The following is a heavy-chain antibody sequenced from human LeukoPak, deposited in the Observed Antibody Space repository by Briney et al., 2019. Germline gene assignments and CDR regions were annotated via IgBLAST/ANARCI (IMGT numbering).Heavy chain of an antibody. Sequence: GGSLRLSCAASGFTFSTYGMHWVRQAPGKGLEWVSFIRYDGSNKYYADSVKGRFTISRDNSKNTLYLQMNSLRAEDTAVYYCAKINTGYDNFDYWGQGTLATVSS. CDR1: GFTFSTYG. D-gene: IGHD5-12*01. J-gene: IGHJ4*02. CDR2: IRYDGSNK. CDR3: AKINTGYDNFDY. V-gene: IGHV3-30*02.